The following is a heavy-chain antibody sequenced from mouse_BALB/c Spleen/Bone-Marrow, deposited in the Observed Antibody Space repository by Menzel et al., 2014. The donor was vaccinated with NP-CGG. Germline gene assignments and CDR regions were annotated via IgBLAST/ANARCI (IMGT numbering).Heavy chain of an antibody. Sequence: LQQSGSELVRPGASVKLSCKASGYTFXSYWMHWVKQRPGQGLEWIGNIYPGSGSTNYDEKFKSKATLTVDTSSSTAYMQLSSLTSEDSAVYYCTRSLVRRDHYYAMDYWGQGTSVTVSS. CDR1: GYTFXSYW. V-gene: IGHV1S22*01. J-gene: IGHJ4*01. CDR2: IYPGSGST. CDR3: TRSLVRRDHYYAMDY. D-gene: IGHD2-14*01.